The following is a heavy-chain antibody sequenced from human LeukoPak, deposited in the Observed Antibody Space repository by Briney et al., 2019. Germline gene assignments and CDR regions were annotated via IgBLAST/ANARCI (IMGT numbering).Heavy chain of an antibody. J-gene: IGHJ3*02. CDR2: INHSGST. V-gene: IGHV4-34*01. CDR3: ASPPKDTDDAFDI. D-gene: IGHD5-18*01. Sequence: PSETLSLTCAVYGGSFSGYYWSWIRQPPGKGLEWIGEINHSGSTNYNPSLKTRVTISVDTSKNQFSLKLSSVTAADTAVYYCASPPKDTDDAFDIWGQGTMVTVYS. CDR1: GGSFSGYY.